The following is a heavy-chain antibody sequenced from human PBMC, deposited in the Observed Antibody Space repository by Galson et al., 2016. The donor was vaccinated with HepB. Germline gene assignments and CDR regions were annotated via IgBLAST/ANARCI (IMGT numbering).Heavy chain of an antibody. CDR1: GGSFSGYY. J-gene: IGHJ3*02. Sequence: SETLSLTCAVYGGSFSGYYWSWIRQFPGKGLEWIGEINHSGSTNYNPSLKSRVTISVDTSKSQFSLKLSSVTAADTAVYFCAREAARGNAFDIWGQGTMVTVSS. CDR3: AREAARGNAFDI. D-gene: IGHD6-25*01. CDR2: INHSGST. V-gene: IGHV4-34*01.